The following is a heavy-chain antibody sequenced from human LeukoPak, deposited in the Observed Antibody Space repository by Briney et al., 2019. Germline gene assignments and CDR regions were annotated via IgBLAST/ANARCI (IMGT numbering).Heavy chain of an antibody. CDR3: ARPPYS. CDR1: GGSISPFY. CDR2: ISYTEGT. V-gene: IGHV4-59*08. J-gene: IGHJ4*02. Sequence: SETLSLTCTVSGGSISPFYWSWIRQPPGKRLEWIGYISYTEGTLYNPSLRGRVTISLDSSKSQFSLNLTSVTAADTAVYYCARPPYSWGQGTLVTVSS.